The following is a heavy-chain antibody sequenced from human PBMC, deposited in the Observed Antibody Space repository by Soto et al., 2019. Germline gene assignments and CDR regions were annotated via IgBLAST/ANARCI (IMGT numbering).Heavy chain of an antibody. CDR1: GCTFSSYA. CDR2: IIPIFGTA. CDR3: ARERDGYRNFDY. D-gene: IGHD5-12*01. V-gene: IGHV1-69*13. J-gene: IGHJ4*02. Sequence: SVKLACKASGCTFSSYAISWVRQAPGQGLEWMGGIIPIFGTANYAQKFQGRVTITADESTSTAYMELSSLRSEDTAVYYCARERDGYRNFDYWGQGTLVTVSS.